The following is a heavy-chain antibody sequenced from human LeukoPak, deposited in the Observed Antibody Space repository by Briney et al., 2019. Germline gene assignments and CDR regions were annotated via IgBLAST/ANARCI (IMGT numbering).Heavy chain of an antibody. CDR1: GFNLASYM. D-gene: IGHD1-1*01. V-gene: IGHV3-21*01. Sequence: GTLRLSCAASGFNLASYMLNWVRHAPGKGLEWVSSISSTGSYIYYADSVKGRFTISRDNPGNVFYLQMDSLRAEDTAVYYCTRVAQSGPTGWFDPWGQGTLVTVSS. J-gene: IGHJ5*02. CDR2: ISSTGSYI. CDR3: TRVAQSGPTGWFDP.